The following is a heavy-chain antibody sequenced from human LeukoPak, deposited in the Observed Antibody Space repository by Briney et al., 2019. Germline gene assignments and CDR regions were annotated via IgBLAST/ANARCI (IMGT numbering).Heavy chain of an antibody. CDR1: GGSFSGYY. V-gene: IGHV4-34*01. CDR3: TRSGLTGMREYPRADYYYYGMDV. D-gene: IGHD2-2*02. Sequence: SETLSLTCAVYGGSFSGYYWSWIRQPPGKGLEWIGEINHSGSTNYNPSLKSRVIMSVDPSTNQFSLKMTSVTAADTAVYFCTRSGLTGMREYPRADYYYYGMDVWGQGTAVTVSS. CDR2: INHSGST. J-gene: IGHJ6*01.